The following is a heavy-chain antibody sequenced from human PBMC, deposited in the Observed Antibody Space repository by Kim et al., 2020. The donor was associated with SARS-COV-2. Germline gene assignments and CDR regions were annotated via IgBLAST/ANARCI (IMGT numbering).Heavy chain of an antibody. J-gene: IGHJ6*02. CDR2: INHSGST. V-gene: IGHV4-34*01. Sequence: SETLSLTCAVYGGSFSGYYWSWIRQPPGKGLEWIGEINHSGSTNYNPSLKSRVTISVDTSKNQFSLKLSSVTAADTAVYYCARGFPVSTSYYYYYGMDVWGQGTTVTVSS. CDR3: ARGFPVSTSYYYYYGMDV. CDR1: GGSFSGYY.